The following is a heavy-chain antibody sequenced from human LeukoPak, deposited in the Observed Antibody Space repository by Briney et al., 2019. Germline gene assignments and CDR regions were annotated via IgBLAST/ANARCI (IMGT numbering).Heavy chain of an antibody. CDR1: GYTFTGYY. CDR2: INPNSGGT. CDR3: ARGDYSNYGLSFDY. J-gene: IGHJ4*02. D-gene: IGHD4-11*01. Sequence: ASVKVSCKASGYTFTGYYMHWVRQAPGQGLERMGWINPNSGGTNYAQKFQGRVTMTRDTSISTAYMELSRLRSDDTAVYYCARGDYSNYGLSFDYWGQGTLVTVSS. V-gene: IGHV1-2*02.